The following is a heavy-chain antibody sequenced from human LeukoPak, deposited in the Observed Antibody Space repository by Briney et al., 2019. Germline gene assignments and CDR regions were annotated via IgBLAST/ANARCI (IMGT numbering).Heavy chain of an antibody. CDR2: INSDGRST. Sequence: PGGSLRLSCVASGFTFSRYWMHWVRQAPGKGLVWVSRINSDGRSTNYADSVKGRFSISRDNAENTLYLQMNSLRVEDTAVYYCASSSHQGVDFPWYFDLWGRGTLVTVSS. D-gene: IGHD3-3*01. V-gene: IGHV3-74*01. CDR3: ASSSHQGVDFPWYFDL. CDR1: GFTFSRYW. J-gene: IGHJ2*01.